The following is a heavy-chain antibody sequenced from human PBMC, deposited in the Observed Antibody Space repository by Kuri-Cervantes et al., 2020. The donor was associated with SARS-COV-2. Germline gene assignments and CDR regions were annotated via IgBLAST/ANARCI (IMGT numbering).Heavy chain of an antibody. Sequence: SETLSLTCTVSGGSISSSSYYWGWIRQPPGKGLEWIGSIYYSGSTYYNPSLKSRVTMSVDTSKNQFSLKLSSVTAADTAVYHCARISRTYAFDIWGQGTMVTVSS. J-gene: IGHJ3*02. CDR1: GGSISSSSYY. D-gene: IGHD1-14*01. V-gene: IGHV4-39*07. CDR2: IYYSGST. CDR3: ARISRTYAFDI.